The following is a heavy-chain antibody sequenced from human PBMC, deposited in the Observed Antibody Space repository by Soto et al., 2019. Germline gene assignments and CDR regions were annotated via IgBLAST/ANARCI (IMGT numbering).Heavy chain of an antibody. V-gene: IGHV1-18*01. Sequence: RASVKVSCKASGYTFTSYGISWVRQAPGQGLEWMGRISAYNGNTNYAQKLQDRVTMTTDTSTSTAYMELRSLRSDDTAVYYCARARIPQSMTTWLYWGQGTLVTVSS. CDR2: ISAYNGNT. CDR1: GYTFTSYG. J-gene: IGHJ4*02. D-gene: IGHD4-17*01. CDR3: ARARIPQSMTTWLY.